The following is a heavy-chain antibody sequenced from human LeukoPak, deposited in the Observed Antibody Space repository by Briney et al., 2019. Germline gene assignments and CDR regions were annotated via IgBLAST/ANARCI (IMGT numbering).Heavy chain of an antibody. CDR1: GFTFDDYA. V-gene: IGHV3-9*01. D-gene: IGHD1-1*01. J-gene: IGHJ4*02. CDR2: ISWNSGSI. Sequence: GRSLRLSCAASGFTFDDYAMHWVRQAPWKGLEWVSGISWNSGSIGYADSVEGRFTISRDNSKNTLYLQMNSLRAEDTAVYYCAKLDREEFDYWGQGTLVTVSS. CDR3: AKLDREEFDY.